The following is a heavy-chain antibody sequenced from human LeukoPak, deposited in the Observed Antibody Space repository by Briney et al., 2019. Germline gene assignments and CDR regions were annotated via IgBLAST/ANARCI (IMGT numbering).Heavy chain of an antibody. CDR1: GGTFSSYT. V-gene: IGHV1-69*02. D-gene: IGHD6-13*01. CDR3: GSLALALFDY. Sequence: SVKVSCKASGGTFSSYTISWVRQAPAQGIEWMGRIIPNLGIANYAQKFQGRVTITSDKSTSTAYMGLCSPRAQETAVCRCGSLALALFDYWGQGTLVTVSS. CDR2: IIPNLGIA. J-gene: IGHJ4*02.